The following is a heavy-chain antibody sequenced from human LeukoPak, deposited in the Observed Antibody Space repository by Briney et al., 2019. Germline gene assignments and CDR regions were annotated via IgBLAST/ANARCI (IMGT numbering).Heavy chain of an antibody. CDR3: ARGAMGFDY. D-gene: IGHD1-26*01. CDR2: ISTSGSII. J-gene: IGHJ4*02. V-gene: IGHV3-48*03. CDR1: GFTFSNYE. Sequence: HPGGSLTLSCAASGFTFSNYEMHGVRQPPGGGREWLFYISTSGSIIYYADSVQGRFTISRDNAMTSLFLQMNSLRAEDTGVYYCARGAMGFDYWGRGTLVTVAP.